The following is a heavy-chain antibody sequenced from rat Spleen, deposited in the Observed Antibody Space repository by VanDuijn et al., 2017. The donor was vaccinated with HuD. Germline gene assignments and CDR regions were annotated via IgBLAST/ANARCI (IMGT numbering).Heavy chain of an antibody. CDR2: ISYDGSST. D-gene: IGHD1-2*01. CDR3: ARHYYYSSYIYYVMDA. V-gene: IGHV5-7*01. Sequence: EVKLVESGGGLVQPGRSLKLSCAASGFTFSDYNMAWVRQAPKKGLEWVATISYDGSSTYYRDSVKGRFTISRDNAKSTLYLQMDSLRSEDTATYYCARHYYYSSYIYYVMDAWGQGASVTVSS. CDR1: GFTFSDYN. J-gene: IGHJ4*01.